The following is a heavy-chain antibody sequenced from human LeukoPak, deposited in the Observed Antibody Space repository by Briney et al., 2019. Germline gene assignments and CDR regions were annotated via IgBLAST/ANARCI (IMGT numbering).Heavy chain of an antibody. Sequence: PGGSLRLSCAASRFTFSSYWMNWVRQAPGKGLEWVGRIKSKTDGGTTDYAAPVKGRFTISRDDSKNTLYLQMNSLKTEDTAVYYCTTVVVITASVSWGQGTLVTVSS. CDR3: TTVVVITASVS. D-gene: IGHD3-22*01. CDR2: IKSKTDGGTT. J-gene: IGHJ4*02. CDR1: RFTFSSYW. V-gene: IGHV3-15*01.